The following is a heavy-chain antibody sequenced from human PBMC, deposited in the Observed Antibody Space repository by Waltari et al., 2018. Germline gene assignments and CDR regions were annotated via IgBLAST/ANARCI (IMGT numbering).Heavy chain of an antibody. D-gene: IGHD2-21*01. Sequence: QVQLVQSGAEVKKPGASVKVSCKASGSPFTSSYLHWVRQAPGQGLEWMGIINPSGGTTSYAQNFQGRVTMTRDTSTSTVYMELSSLRSEDTAVYYCARDTGALWMDVWGQGTTVTVSS. CDR1: GSPFTSSY. CDR2: INPSGGTT. J-gene: IGHJ6*02. CDR3: ARDTGALWMDV. V-gene: IGHV1-46*01.